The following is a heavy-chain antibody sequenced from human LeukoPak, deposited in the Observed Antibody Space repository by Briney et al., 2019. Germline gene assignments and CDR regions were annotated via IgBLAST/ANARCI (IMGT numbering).Heavy chain of an antibody. CDR3: ARDNRRFGSRGPFDY. V-gene: IGHV3-30-3*01. D-gene: IGHD3-10*01. J-gene: IGHJ4*02. CDR2: ISYDGSNK. CDR1: GFTFSSYA. Sequence: GGSLRLSCAASGFTFSSYAMHWVRQAPGKGLEWVAVISYDGSNKYYADSVKGRFTISGDNSKNTLYLQMNSLRAEDTAVYYCARDNRRFGSRGPFDYWGQGTLVTVSS.